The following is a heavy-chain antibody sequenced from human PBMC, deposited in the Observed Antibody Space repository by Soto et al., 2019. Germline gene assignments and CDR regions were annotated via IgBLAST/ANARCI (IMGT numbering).Heavy chain of an antibody. CDR3: ARDPWAADY. Sequence: EVQLVESGGGLVQPGGSLRLSCAASGFTVSTQYMSWVRQAPGKGLEWVSVIYSGGSTFYADYVRGRFTTSRDNSKITVNLQVNSLRAEDTAVYYCARDPWAADYWGQGTLVTVSS. D-gene: IGHD3-16*01. CDR2: IYSGGST. V-gene: IGHV3-66*01. J-gene: IGHJ4*02. CDR1: GFTVSTQY.